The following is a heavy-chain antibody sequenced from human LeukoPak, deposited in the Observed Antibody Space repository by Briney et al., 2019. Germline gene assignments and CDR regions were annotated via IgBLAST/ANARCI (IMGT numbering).Heavy chain of an antibody. CDR2: IYPGDSDT. J-gene: IGHJ4*02. Sequence: GESLKISCKGSGYSFSSYWIGWVRQMPGKGLEWMGIIYPGDSDTRYSPSFQGQVNISADKSISTAYLQWSSLRASDTAMYYCVRPVNYGDHGDYWGQGTLVTVSS. V-gene: IGHV5-51*01. CDR3: VRPVNYGDHGDY. CDR1: GYSFSSYW. D-gene: IGHD4-17*01.